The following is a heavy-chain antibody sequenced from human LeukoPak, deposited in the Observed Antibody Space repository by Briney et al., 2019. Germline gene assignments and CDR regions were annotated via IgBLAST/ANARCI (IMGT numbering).Heavy chain of an antibody. D-gene: IGHD3-10*01. CDR1: GFTFNSYA. Sequence: GGSLRLSCAASGFTFNSYAMSWVRQAPGKGLEWVSAISPSGTDTYYADSVKGRFTISRDNSKNTLYLQMSSLRAEDTAVYYCAKRGGYETMAAFDYWGQGTPVTVSS. CDR2: ISPSGTDT. V-gene: IGHV3-23*01. CDR3: AKRGGYETMAAFDY. J-gene: IGHJ4*02.